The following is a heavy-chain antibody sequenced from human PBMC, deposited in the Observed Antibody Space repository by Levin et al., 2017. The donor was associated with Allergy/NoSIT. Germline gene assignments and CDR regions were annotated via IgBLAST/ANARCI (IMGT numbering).Heavy chain of an antibody. Sequence: GESLKISCAASGFTFSSYAMHWVRQAPGKGLEWVAVISYDGSNKYYADSVKGRFTISRDNSKNTLYLQMNSLRAEDTAVYYCARDLKELYCSGGSCYSIRDYYYYYGMDGWGQGTTVTVSS. V-gene: IGHV3-30*04. J-gene: IGHJ6*02. D-gene: IGHD2-15*01. CDR2: ISYDGSNK. CDR1: GFTFSSYA. CDR3: ARDLKELYCSGGSCYSIRDYYYYYGMDG.